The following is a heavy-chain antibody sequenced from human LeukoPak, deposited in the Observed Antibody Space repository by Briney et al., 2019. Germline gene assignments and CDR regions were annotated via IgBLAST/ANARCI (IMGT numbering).Heavy chain of an antibody. CDR1: GYTFTSYD. CDR3: ARVFSPGQWLVPRVYYYYGMDV. V-gene: IGHV1-8*01. CDR2: MNPNGGNT. J-gene: IGHJ6*02. D-gene: IGHD6-19*01. Sequence: ASVKVSCKASGYTFTSYDINWVRQATGQGLEWMGWMNPNGGNTGYAQKFQGRVTMTRNTSISTAYMELSSLRSEDTAVYYCARVFSPGQWLVPRVYYYYGMDVWGQGTTVTVSS.